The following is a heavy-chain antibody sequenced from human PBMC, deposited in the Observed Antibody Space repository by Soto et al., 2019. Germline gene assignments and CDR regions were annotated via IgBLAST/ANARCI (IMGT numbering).Heavy chain of an antibody. CDR1: GGSISSYY. J-gene: IGHJ5*02. CDR2: IYYSGST. V-gene: IGHV4-59*01. CDR3: ARERITMVRGVIIKDWFDP. D-gene: IGHD3-10*01. Sequence: SETLSLTCTVSGGSISSYYWSWIRQPPGKGLEWIGYIYYSGSTNYNPSLKSRVTISVDTSKNQFSLKLSSVTAADTAVYYCARERITMVRGVIIKDWFDPRGQGTLVTVSS.